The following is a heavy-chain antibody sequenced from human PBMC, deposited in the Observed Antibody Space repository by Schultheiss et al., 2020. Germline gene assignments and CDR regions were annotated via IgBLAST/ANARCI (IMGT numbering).Heavy chain of an antibody. CDR3: ARDRGGGSMFDP. CDR1: GGSISSYY. V-gene: IGHV4-59*01. J-gene: IGHJ5*02. Sequence: SATLSLTCTVSGGSISSYYWSWIRQPPGKGLEWIGYIYYSGSTNYNPSLMSRVTISVDTSKNQFSLKLSSVTAADTAVYYCARDRGGGSMFDPWGQGTLVTVSS. D-gene: IGHD2-15*01. CDR2: IYYSGST.